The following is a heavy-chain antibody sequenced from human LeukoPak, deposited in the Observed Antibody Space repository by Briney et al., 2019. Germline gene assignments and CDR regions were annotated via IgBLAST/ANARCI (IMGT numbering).Heavy chain of an antibody. CDR1: GYIFTGYH. CDR2: INPNSGGT. D-gene: IGHD3-10*01. V-gene: IGHV1-2*06. Sequence: ASVKVSCKASGYIFTGYHMHWVRQAPGQGLEWMGRINPNSGGTDYAQNFQGRVTMTRDTSITTAYMELSRLRSDDTAVYYCARAVRFGELLSLANWFDSWGQGTLVTVSS. CDR3: ARAVRFGELLSLANWFDS. J-gene: IGHJ5*01.